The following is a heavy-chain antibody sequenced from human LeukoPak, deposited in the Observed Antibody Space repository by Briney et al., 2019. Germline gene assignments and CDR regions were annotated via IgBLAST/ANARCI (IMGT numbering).Heavy chain of an antibody. Sequence: PGGSLRLSCTAPGFTFGDYAMSWVRQAPGKGLEWVGFIRSKAYGGTTEYAASVKGRFTISRDDSKSIAYLQMNSLKTEDTAVYYCTRDSGYCSSTSCYTDYWGQGTLVTVSS. D-gene: IGHD2-2*02. V-gene: IGHV3-49*04. CDR1: GFTFGDYA. CDR3: TRDSGYCSSTSCYTDY. J-gene: IGHJ4*02. CDR2: IRSKAYGGTT.